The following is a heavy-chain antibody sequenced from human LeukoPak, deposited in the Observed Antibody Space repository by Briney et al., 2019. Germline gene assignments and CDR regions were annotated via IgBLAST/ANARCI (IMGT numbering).Heavy chain of an antibody. CDR1: GGSISSGDYY. J-gene: IGHJ4*02. Sequence: SETLSLTCTVSGGSISSGDYYWSWIRQPPGKGLEWIGYIYYSGSTNYNPSLKSRVTISVDTSKNQFSLKLSSVTAADTAVYYCARVALYSSSSFDYWGQGTLVTVSS. CDR2: IYYSGST. D-gene: IGHD6-6*01. V-gene: IGHV4-61*08. CDR3: ARVALYSSSSFDY.